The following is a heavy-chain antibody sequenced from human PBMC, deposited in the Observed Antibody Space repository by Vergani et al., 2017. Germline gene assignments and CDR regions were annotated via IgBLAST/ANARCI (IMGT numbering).Heavy chain of an antibody. J-gene: IGHJ4*02. CDR1: GFTFSNAW. Sequence: EVQLVESGGGLVKPGGSLRLSCAASGFTFSNAWMSWVRQAPGKGLEWVSRIKSKTDGGTTDYAAPVKGRFTISRDDSKNTLYLQMNSLKTEDTAVYYCTTGLTYYYGSGSFDYWGQGTLVTVSS. CDR2: IKSKTDGGTT. V-gene: IGHV3-15*01. D-gene: IGHD3-10*01. CDR3: TTGLTYYYGSGSFDY.